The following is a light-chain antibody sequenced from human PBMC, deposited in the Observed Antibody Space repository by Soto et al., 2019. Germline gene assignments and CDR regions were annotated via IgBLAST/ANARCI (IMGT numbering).Light chain of an antibody. CDR1: TGAVTSGHF. J-gene: IGLJ3*02. CDR3: LLGVSPTHWV. CDR2: DTN. V-gene: IGLV7-46*01. Sequence: QAVVTQEPSLTVSPGGTVTLTCGSSTGAVTSGHFPYWFQQKPGQAPRTLIYDTNNKHSWTPARFSGSLLGGKAALTLSGAQPEEEAESYGLLGVSPTHWVIGGGTKLTVL.